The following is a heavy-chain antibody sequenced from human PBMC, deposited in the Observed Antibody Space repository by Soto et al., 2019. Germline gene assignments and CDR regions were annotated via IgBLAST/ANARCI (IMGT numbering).Heavy chain of an antibody. CDR3: ATTPLSAGGAATYYYYGMDV. CDR1: GYTLTELS. V-gene: IGHV1-24*01. Sequence: GASVKVSCKVSGYTLTELSMHWVRQAPGKGLEWMGGFDPEDGETIYAQKFQGRVTMTEDTSTDTAYMELSSLRSEDTAVYYCATTPLSAGGAATYYYYGMDVWGQGTTVTVSS. CDR2: FDPEDGET. D-gene: IGHD6-13*01. J-gene: IGHJ6*02.